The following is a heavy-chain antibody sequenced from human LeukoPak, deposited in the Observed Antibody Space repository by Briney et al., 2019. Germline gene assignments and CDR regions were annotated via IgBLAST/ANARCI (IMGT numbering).Heavy chain of an antibody. J-gene: IGHJ4*02. Sequence: GGSLRLSCAASGFTFSSYSMNWVRQVPGKGLECLANIKEDGSETYYADSVKGRFTISRDNPKNLLFLQINSLRVEDTAVYYCARETPRRGETRDGYRWGQGTLVTVSS. V-gene: IGHV3-7*01. CDR2: IKEDGSET. CDR1: GFTFSSYS. D-gene: IGHD5-24*01. CDR3: ARETPRRGETRDGYR.